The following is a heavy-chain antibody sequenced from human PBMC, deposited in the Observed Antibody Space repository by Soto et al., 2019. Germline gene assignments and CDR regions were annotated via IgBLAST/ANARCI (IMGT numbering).Heavy chain of an antibody. J-gene: IGHJ4*02. V-gene: IGHV3-13*04. CDR2: IGTAGDT. Sequence: ASGFNFSSYDMHWVRQGPGKGLEWVSAIGTAGDTNYAGSVKGRFTISRENAKNSLYLQMNSLRAGDTAIYFCARAIGPTLFDYWGQGALVTVSS. CDR3: ARAIGPTLFDY. CDR1: GFNFSSYD. D-gene: IGHD3-22*01.